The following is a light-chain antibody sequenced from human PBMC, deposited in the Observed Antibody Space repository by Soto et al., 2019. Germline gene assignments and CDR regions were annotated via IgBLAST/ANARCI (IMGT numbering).Light chain of an antibody. Sequence: QSALTQPPSASGSPGQSVTISCTGXSXDVGGYKYVSWYQQRPGKAPKLMIYDVSNRPSGVPDRFSGSKSGNTASLTVSGLQAEDEADYYCSSYAGSKSVFGGGTKLTVL. CDR3: SSYAGSKSV. J-gene: IGLJ3*02. CDR2: DVS. V-gene: IGLV2-8*01. CDR1: SXDVGGYKY.